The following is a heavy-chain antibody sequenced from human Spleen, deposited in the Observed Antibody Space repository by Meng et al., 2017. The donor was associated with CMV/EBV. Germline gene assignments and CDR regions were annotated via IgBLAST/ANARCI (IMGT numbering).Heavy chain of an antibody. D-gene: IGHD5-24*01. CDR3: ARGVEMATMQLDY. J-gene: IGHJ4*02. CDR2: IIPIFGTA. V-gene: IGHV1-69*05. Sequence: KAAGGTFSSNSGTWVRQAPGQGLEWMGGIIPIFGTANYAQKFQGRVTITTDESTSTAYMELNSLRSEDTAVYYCARGVEMATMQLDYWGQGTLVTVSS. CDR1: GGTFSSNS.